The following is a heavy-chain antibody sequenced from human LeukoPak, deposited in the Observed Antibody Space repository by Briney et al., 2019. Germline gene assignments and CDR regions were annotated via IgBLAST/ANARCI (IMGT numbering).Heavy chain of an antibody. CDR2: MNPNSGNT. Sequence: GASVKVSCKASGYTFTSYDINWVRQATGQGLEWMGWMNPNSGNTGYAQKFQGRVTMTRNTSISTAYMELSSLRSEDTAVYYCARDFDWLPSDYYYYGMDVWGKGTTVTVSS. J-gene: IGHJ6*04. CDR1: GYTFTSYD. V-gene: IGHV1-8*01. D-gene: IGHD3-9*01. CDR3: ARDFDWLPSDYYYYGMDV.